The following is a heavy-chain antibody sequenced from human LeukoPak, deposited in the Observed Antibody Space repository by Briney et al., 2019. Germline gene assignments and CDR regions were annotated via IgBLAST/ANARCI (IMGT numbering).Heavy chain of an antibody. Sequence: KLGGSLRLSRAGSGFTFSSYNMNWVRQAPGKGLEWVSYISSSSRTTYYADSVKGRFTISRDNAKNSLYLQMNSLRDEDTAVYYCAREKWGSFDYWGQGTLVTVSS. CDR2: ISSSSRTT. CDR1: GFTFSSYN. CDR3: AREKWGSFDY. V-gene: IGHV3-48*02. D-gene: IGHD1-26*01. J-gene: IGHJ4*02.